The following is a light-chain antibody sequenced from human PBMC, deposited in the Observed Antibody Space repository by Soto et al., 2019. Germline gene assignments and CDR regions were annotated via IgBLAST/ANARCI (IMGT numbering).Light chain of an antibody. CDR2: AAS. CDR3: QQSYSTPPT. V-gene: IGKV1-39*01. CDR1: QSISSY. Sequence: DIQMTQSPSSLSASVGDRVTITCRASQSISSYLNWYQQKPGKAPKLLIYAASSLQSGVPSRFSGSGSGTDSTLNISSLQPEDFATYYCQQSYSTPPTFGQGTKVEIK. J-gene: IGKJ1*01.